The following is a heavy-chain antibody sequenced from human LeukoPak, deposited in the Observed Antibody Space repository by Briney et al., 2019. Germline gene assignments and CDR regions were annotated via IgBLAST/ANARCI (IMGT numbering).Heavy chain of an antibody. Sequence: PGGSLRLSCAASGFTFSSYWMGWVRQAPGKGLEWVANIKQDGSEKYYVDSVKGRFTISRDNAKTSLYLQMNSLRAEDTAVYYCARDLGRSSGSAPFDPWGQGTLVTVSS. CDR1: GFTFSSYW. V-gene: IGHV3-7*01. CDR2: IKQDGSEK. CDR3: ARDLGRSSGSAPFDP. J-gene: IGHJ5*02. D-gene: IGHD6-19*01.